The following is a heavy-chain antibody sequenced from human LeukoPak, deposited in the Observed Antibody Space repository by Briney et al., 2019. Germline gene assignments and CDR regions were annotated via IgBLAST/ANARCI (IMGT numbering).Heavy chain of an antibody. CDR1: GFRLSGYS. V-gene: IGHV3-48*01. D-gene: IGHD2-15*01. Sequence: GGSLRLSCAAFGFRLSGYSINWVRQAPGKGLEWVSYISSSGSTIYYADSVKGRFTISRDNAENSLYLQMNSLRAEDTAVYYCAGTPYYFDYWGQGTLVTVSS. CDR3: AGTPYYFDY. CDR2: ISSSGSTI. J-gene: IGHJ4*02.